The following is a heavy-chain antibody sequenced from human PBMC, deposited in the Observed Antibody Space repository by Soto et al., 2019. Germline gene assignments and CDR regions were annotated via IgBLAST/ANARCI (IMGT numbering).Heavy chain of an antibody. CDR3: ARDLAAGDH. V-gene: IGHV1-46*01. CDR1: GYTFTNYY. D-gene: IGHD6-13*01. Sequence: QVQLVQSGAEVKKPGASVKVSCKASGYTFTNYYIHWVRQAPGQGLEWMGIINPTSGSTNYAQKFQGRVTLTYDTSTTIVYMELSGLRPEDTAVLYCARDLAAGDHWGQGTLVNVSS. CDR2: INPTSGST. J-gene: IGHJ4*02.